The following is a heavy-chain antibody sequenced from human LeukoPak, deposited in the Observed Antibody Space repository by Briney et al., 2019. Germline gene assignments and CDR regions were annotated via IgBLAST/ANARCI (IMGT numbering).Heavy chain of an antibody. CDR1: GFTVSSNY. CDR3: ARLRFGPDDAFDI. V-gene: IGHV3-53*01. Sequence: GGSLRLSCAASGFTVSSNYMSWVRQAPGKGLEWVSVIYSGGSTYYADPVKGRFTISRDNSKNTLYLQMNSLRAEDTAVYYCARLRFGPDDAFDIWGQGTMVTVSS. D-gene: IGHD3-10*01. J-gene: IGHJ3*02. CDR2: IYSGGST.